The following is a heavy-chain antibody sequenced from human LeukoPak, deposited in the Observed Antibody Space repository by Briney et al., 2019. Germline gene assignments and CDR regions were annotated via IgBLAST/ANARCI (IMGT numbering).Heavy chain of an antibody. Sequence: SVKVSCKASGGTFNTSPIHWVRQAPGQGLEWMGGITVKFNIIKYAQKFQGRVTITADESTSTAYMELSGLRSEDTAMYYCGRWAGSSTRDGFWSGPFNFWGQGTLVSASS. CDR3: GRWAGSSTRDGFWSGPFNF. D-gene: IGHD3-3*01. J-gene: IGHJ4*02. CDR1: GGTFNTSP. CDR2: ITVKFNII. V-gene: IGHV1-69*13.